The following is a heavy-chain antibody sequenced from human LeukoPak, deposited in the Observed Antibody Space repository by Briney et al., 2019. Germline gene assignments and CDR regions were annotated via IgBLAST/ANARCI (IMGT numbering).Heavy chain of an antibody. CDR1: GGTFSSYT. D-gene: IGHD3-22*01. CDR2: IIPIFNTA. Sequence: GSSVKVSCKASGGTFSSYTINWVRQAPGQGLEWMGGIIPIFNTANYAQKFQGRVTTTADESTSTAYMELSSLRSEDTAVYYCARRVGSGSYFDYWGQGTLVTVSS. CDR3: ARRVGSGSYFDY. V-gene: IGHV1-69*01. J-gene: IGHJ4*02.